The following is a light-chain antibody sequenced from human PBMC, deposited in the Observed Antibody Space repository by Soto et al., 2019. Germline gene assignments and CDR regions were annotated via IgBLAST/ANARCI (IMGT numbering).Light chain of an antibody. CDR2: DVS. CDR1: SSDVGSYSY. CDR3: CSYAGSYTYV. V-gene: IGLV2-11*01. Sequence: QSALTQPRSVSGSPGQSVTISCTGTSSDVGSYSYVSWYQQHPGKAPELMIYDVSKRPSGVPDRFSGSKSGNTASLTISWLQAGDEADYYCCSYAGSYTYVFGTGTKVTVL. J-gene: IGLJ1*01.